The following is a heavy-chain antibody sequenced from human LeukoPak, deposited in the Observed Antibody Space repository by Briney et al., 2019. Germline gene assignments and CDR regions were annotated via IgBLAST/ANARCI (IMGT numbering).Heavy chain of an antibody. J-gene: IGHJ6*03. CDR1: GFTFSSYA. CDR2: ISGSGGST. V-gene: IGHV3-23*01. Sequence: GGSLRLSCAASGFTFSSYAVSWVRQAPGKGLEWVSAISGSGGSTYYADSVKGRFTISRDNSKNTLYLQMNSLRAEDTAVYYCAKEGRSGYYDSSGYWYYYYYMDVWGRGTTVTVSS. D-gene: IGHD3-22*01. CDR3: AKEGRSGYYDSSGYWYYYYYMDV.